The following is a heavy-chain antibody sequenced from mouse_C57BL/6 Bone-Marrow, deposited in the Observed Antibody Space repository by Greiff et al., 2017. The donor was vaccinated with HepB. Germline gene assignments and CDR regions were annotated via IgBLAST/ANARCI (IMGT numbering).Heavy chain of an antibody. V-gene: IGHV14-4*01. J-gene: IGHJ4*01. CDR3: FIYYYGSSSIDGAMDY. CDR2: IDPENGDT. D-gene: IGHD1-1*01. CDR1: GFNFKDDY. Sequence: VQLKESGAELVRPGASVKLSCTASGFNFKDDYMHWVKQRPEQGLEWIGWIDPENGDTEYASKFQGKATITADTSSNTAYLQLSSLPSEDTAVYYVFIYYYGSSSIDGAMDYWGQGTSVTVSS.